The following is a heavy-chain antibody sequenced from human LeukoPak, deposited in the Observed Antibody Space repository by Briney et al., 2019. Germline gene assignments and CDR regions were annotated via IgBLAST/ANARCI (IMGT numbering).Heavy chain of an antibody. D-gene: IGHD1-1*01. CDR1: GFTFSSYS. J-gene: IGHJ3*02. CDR3: ARVLNWNHAFDI. CDR2: ISSSSYI. V-gene: IGHV3-21*01. Sequence: GGSLRLSCAASGFTFSSYSMNWVRQAPGKGLEWVSSISSSSYIYYADSVKGRFTISRDNAKNSLYLQMNSLRAEDTAVYYCARVLNWNHAFDIWGQGTMVTVSS.